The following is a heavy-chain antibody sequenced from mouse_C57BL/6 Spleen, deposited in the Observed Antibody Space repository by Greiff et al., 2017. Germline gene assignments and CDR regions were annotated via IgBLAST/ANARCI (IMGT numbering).Heavy chain of an antibody. CDR1: GFTFSSYA. D-gene: IGHD2-4*01. CDR2: IIDGGSYT. V-gene: IGHV5-4*01. CDR3: ARDGDYDEGDAMDY. J-gene: IGHJ4*01. Sequence: EVHLVESGGGLMKPGGSLKLSCAASGFTFSSYAMSWVRQTPENRLEWVATIIDGGSYTYYPDNVKGRFTISKDNAKNNLYLQMSHLKAEDTAMYYCARDGDYDEGDAMDYWGQGTSVTVSS.